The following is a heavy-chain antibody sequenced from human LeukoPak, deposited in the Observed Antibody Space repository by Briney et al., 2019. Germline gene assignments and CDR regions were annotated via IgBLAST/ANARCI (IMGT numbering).Heavy chain of an antibody. Sequence: GGSLRLSCAASGFTFSNYYIHWVRQATGKGVVWVSRIDNAGSITTDADFVNGRFTISRDDAENTVYLQMYSLRVEDTGVYYCARVMVGVVVITIPPDYWGQGTLVTGSS. CDR2: IDNAGSIT. V-gene: IGHV3-74*03. CDR3: ARVMVGVVVITIPPDY. J-gene: IGHJ4*02. CDR1: GFTFSNYY. D-gene: IGHD3-22*01.